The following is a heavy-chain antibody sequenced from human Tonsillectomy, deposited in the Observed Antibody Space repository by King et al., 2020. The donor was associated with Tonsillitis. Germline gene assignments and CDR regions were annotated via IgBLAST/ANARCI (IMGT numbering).Heavy chain of an antibody. CDR1: GGSFSGYY. Sequence: VQLQQWGAGLLKPSEPLSLTCAVYGGSFSGYYWSWIRQPPGKGLEWIGENNHSGSTNYNPPFKSRVTISVDTSKNQFSLKLSSVTAADTAVYYCARGVVTQPDNWFDPWGQGTLVTVSS. CDR3: ARGVVTQPDNWFDP. V-gene: IGHV4-34*01. J-gene: IGHJ5*02. D-gene: IGHD3-22*01. CDR2: NNHSGST.